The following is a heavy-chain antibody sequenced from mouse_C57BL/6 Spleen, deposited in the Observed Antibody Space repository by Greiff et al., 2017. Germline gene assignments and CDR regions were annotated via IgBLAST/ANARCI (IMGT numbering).Heavy chain of an antibody. CDR3: VRSSYYSNYDWYFDV. Sequence: EVQVVESGGGLVQPKGSLKLSCAASGFSFNTYAMNWVRQAPGKGLEWVARIRSKSNNYATYYADSVKDRFTISRDDSESMLYLQMNNLKTEDTAMYYCVRSSYYSNYDWYFDVWGTGTTVTVSS. D-gene: IGHD2-5*01. CDR2: IRSKSNNYAT. V-gene: IGHV10-1*01. J-gene: IGHJ1*03. CDR1: GFSFNTYA.